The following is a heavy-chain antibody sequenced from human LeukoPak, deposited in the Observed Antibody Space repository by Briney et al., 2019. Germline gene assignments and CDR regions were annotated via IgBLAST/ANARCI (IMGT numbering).Heavy chain of an antibody. Sequence: SGGSLRLSCAASGFTFSDYYMSWIRQAPGKGLEWVSYISSSGSTIYYADSVKGRFTISRDNAKNSLYLQMNSLGAEDTAVYFCARTVGTLFYSNGLHYYYYMDVWGKGTTVTVSS. CDR1: GFTFSDYY. CDR2: ISSSGSTI. J-gene: IGHJ6*03. D-gene: IGHD4-11*01. CDR3: ARTVGTLFYSNGLHYYYYMDV. V-gene: IGHV3-11*04.